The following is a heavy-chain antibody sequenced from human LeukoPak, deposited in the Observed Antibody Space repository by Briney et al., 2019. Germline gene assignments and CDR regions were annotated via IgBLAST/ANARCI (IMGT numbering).Heavy chain of an antibody. Sequence: SETLSLTCTVSGGSISSYCWSWIRQPAGKGLEWIGSTYHTGPTYYNPSLKSRVTISVDTSKNQFSLKLSSVTAADTAVYYCARVLIWFGQLQNWFDPWGPGTLVTVSS. V-gene: IGHV4-4*07. D-gene: IGHD3-10*01. J-gene: IGHJ5*02. CDR2: TYHTGPT. CDR1: GGSISSYC. CDR3: ARVLIWFGQLQNWFDP.